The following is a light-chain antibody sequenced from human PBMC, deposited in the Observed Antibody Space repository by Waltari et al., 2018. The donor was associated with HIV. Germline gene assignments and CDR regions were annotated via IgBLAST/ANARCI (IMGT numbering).Light chain of an antibody. V-gene: IGLV1-44*01. CDR3: AAGDDSLKGGL. CDR1: SSKLGRSS. Sequence: QSVLTQPPSASGTPGEGVSIYCSGSSSKLGRSSVTWDQDPPGTAPNLLISGNDQRHSGVPDRVSASESGTRASLAISGLQSEDEADYCWAAGDDSLKGGLCGGGTKLT. J-gene: IGLJ3*02. CDR2: GND.